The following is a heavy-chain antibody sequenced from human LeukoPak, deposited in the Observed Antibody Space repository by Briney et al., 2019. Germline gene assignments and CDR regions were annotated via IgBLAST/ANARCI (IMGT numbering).Heavy chain of an antibody. CDR1: GFTFSSFA. CDR3: ARDPTFDY. V-gene: IGHV3-30*04. J-gene: IGHJ4*02. Sequence: QAGRSLRLSCAASGFTFSSFAMRWVRQAPGKGLEWVAVISYDGSKKYYADSVKGRFTISRDNSKNTLYLQMNSLRAEDTAVYYCARDPTFDYWGQGTLVTVSS. CDR2: ISYDGSKK.